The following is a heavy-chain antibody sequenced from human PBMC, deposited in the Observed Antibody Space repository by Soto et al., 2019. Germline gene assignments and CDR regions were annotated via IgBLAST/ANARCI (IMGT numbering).Heavy chain of an antibody. Sequence: GGSLRLSCAASGFTFSSYSMNWVRQAPGKGLEWVSSISSSSSYIYYADSVKGRFTISRDNAKNSLYLQMNSLRAEDTAGYYCARVFAMIVVDGHHDYWGQVTLVTVSS. J-gene: IGHJ4*02. V-gene: IGHV3-21*01. D-gene: IGHD3-22*01. CDR2: ISSSSSYI. CDR1: GFTFSSYS. CDR3: ARVFAMIVVDGHHDY.